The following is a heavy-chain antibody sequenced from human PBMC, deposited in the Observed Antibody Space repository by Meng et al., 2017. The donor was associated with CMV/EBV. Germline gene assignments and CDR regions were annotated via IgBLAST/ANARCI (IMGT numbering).Heavy chain of an antibody. CDR2: IKQDGSEK. CDR3: ARDSGRMSY. CDR1: GFTFSSYW. J-gene: IGHJ4*02. V-gene: IGHV3-7*01. D-gene: IGHD2-8*01. Sequence: GESLKISCAASGFTFSSYWMSWVRQAPGKGLEWVANIKQDGSEKYYVDSVKGRFTISRDNGKNSVYLQMNSLRAEDTAVYYCARDSGRMSYWGQGTLVTVSS.